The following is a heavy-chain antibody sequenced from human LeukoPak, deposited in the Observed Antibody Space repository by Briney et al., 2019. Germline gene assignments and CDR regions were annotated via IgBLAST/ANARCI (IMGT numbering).Heavy chain of an antibody. CDR1: GGSFSGYY. J-gene: IGHJ4*02. Sequence: SSETLSLTCAVYGGSFSGYYWSWIRQPPGKGLEWIGEINHSGSTNYNPPLKSRVTISVDTSKNQFSLKLSSVTAAVTAVYYCASYLSAVFDYWGQGTLVTVSS. CDR3: ASYLSAVFDY. D-gene: IGHD2/OR15-2a*01. V-gene: IGHV4-34*01. CDR2: INHSGST.